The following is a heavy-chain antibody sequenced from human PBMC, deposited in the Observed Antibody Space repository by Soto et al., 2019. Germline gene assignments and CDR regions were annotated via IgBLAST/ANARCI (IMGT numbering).Heavy chain of an antibody. J-gene: IGHJ6*02. Sequence: GGSLRLSCAASGFTFSSYSMNWVRQAPGKGLEWVSSISSSSSYIYYADSVKGRFTISRDNAKNSLYLQMNSLRAEDTAVYYCARDGAARPDNYYYYYGMDVWGQGTTVTVSS. D-gene: IGHD6-6*01. CDR3: ARDGAARPDNYYYYYGMDV. CDR1: GFTFSSYS. V-gene: IGHV3-21*01. CDR2: ISSSSSYI.